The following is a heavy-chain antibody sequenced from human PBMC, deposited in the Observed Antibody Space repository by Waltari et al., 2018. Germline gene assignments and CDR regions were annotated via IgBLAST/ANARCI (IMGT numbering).Heavy chain of an antibody. V-gene: IGHV4-59*01. CDR1: GGSISSYY. D-gene: IGHD3-16*01. CDR3: ASWATSFDY. Sequence: QVQLQESGPGLVKPSETLSLTCTVPGGSISSYYWSWIRQPPGKGLEWIGYIYYSGSTNYNPSLKSRVTISVDTSKNQFSLKLSSVTAADTAVYYCASWATSFDYWGQGTLVTVSS. J-gene: IGHJ4*02. CDR2: IYYSGST.